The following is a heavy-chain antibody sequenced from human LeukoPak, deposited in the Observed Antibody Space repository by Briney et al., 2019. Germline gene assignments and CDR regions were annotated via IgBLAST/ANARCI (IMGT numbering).Heavy chain of an antibody. CDR2: IYHSGST. D-gene: IGHD2-2*02. Sequence: SETLSLTCTVSGYSISSGYYWGWIRQPPGKGLEWIGCIYHSGSTYYNPSLKGRVTISVDTSKNQSSLKLSSVTAADTAVYYCARGFCSNTRCYKEMATILPDYWGQGTLVTVSS. CDR1: GYSISSGYY. CDR3: ARGFCSNTRCYKEMATILPDY. V-gene: IGHV4-38-2*02. J-gene: IGHJ4*02.